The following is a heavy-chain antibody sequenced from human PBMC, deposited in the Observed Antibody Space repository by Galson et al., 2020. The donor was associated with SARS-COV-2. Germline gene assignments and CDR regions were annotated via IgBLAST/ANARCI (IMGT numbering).Heavy chain of an antibody. Sequence: GESLKISCAASGFTFSSYAMSWVRQAPGKGLEWVSGLTATGSSTYYADSVKGRFTISRDNSKNTLHLQMNSLRAEDTAIYYCARNLQQPDYWGQGTLVTVSS. V-gene: IGHV3-23*01. CDR1: GFTFSSYA. CDR3: ARNLQQPDY. J-gene: IGHJ4*02. D-gene: IGHD6-13*01. CDR2: LTATGSST.